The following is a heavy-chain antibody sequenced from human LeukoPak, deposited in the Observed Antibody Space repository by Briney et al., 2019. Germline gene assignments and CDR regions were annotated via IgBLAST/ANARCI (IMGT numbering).Heavy chain of an antibody. CDR2: ISGSGGST. Sequence: PGGSLRPSCAASGFTFSSYAMSWVRQAPGKGLEWVSAISGSGGSTYYADSVKGRFTISRDNSKNTLYLQMNSLRAEDTAVYYRAEDRYIAAAAYWGQGTLVTVSS. CDR3: AEDRYIAAAAY. D-gene: IGHD6-13*01. V-gene: IGHV3-23*01. J-gene: IGHJ4*02. CDR1: GFTFSSYA.